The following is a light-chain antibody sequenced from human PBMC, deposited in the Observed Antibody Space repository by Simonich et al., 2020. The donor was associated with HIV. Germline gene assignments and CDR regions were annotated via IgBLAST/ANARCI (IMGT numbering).Light chain of an antibody. CDR1: QSVSSW. CDR2: KAS. V-gene: IGKV1-5*03. CDR3: QQYNNYRT. Sequence: DIQMTQSPSSVSASVGDRVTITCRASQSVSSWVAWYQQKPGKAPKLLIYKASTLESWVPLRFSGSGFGTEFTLTISSLQPDDFATYYCQQYNNYRTFGQGTKVEIK. J-gene: IGKJ1*01.